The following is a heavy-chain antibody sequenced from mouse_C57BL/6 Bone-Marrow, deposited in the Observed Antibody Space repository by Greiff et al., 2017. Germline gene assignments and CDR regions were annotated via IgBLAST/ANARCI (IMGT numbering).Heavy chain of an antibody. CDR3: ARSGV. J-gene: IGHJ1*03. D-gene: IGHD3-1*01. CDR1: GYTFTSYW. Sequence: QVQLQQPGAELVRPGTSVKLSCKAYGYTFTSYWMHWVKQRPGQGLEWIGVIDPSDSYTNYNQKFKGKATLTVDTSSSTAYMQLSSLTSEDSAVYYCARSGVWGTGTTVTVSS. CDR2: IDPSDSYT. V-gene: IGHV1-59*01.